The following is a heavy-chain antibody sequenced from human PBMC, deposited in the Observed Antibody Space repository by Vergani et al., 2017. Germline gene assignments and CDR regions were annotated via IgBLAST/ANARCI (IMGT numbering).Heavy chain of an antibody. CDR2: ISYDGSNK. D-gene: IGHD6-13*01. CDR3: AKLTVVSRIISSSSPFDY. CDR1: GFTFSSYG. J-gene: IGHJ4*02. V-gene: IGHV3-30*18. Sequence: QVQLVESGGGVVQPGRSLRLSCAASGFTFSSYGMHWVRQAPDKGLEWVAVISYDGSNKYYADSVKGRFTISRDNSKNTLYLQMNSLRAEDTAVYYCAKLTVVSRIISSSSPFDYWGQGTLVTVSS.